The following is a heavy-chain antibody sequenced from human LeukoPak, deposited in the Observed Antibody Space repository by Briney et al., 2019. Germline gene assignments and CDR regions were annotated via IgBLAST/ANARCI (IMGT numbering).Heavy chain of an antibody. CDR3: ARDVRWLSYFDY. CDR2: ISYDGSDK. D-gene: IGHD5-24*01. CDR1: GFTFSRYA. Sequence: PGRSLRLSCAASGFTFSRYALHWVRQAPGKGLEWVAIISYDGSDKEYADSVKGRFTISRDNSKNTLSLQMNSLRTEDTAVCYCARDVRWLSYFDYWGQGTLVTVPS. J-gene: IGHJ4*02. V-gene: IGHV3-30-3*01.